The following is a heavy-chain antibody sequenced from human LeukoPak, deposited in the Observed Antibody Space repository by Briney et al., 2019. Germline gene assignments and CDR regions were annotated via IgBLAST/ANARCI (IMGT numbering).Heavy chain of an antibody. V-gene: IGHV3-23*01. CDR3: ARESGSYFDY. Sequence: LRLSCAASGFTFSSYAMSWVRQAPGKGLEWVSAISGSGGSTYYADSVKGRFTISRDNSKNTLYLHMNSLRAEDTAMYYCARESGSYFDYWGQGTLVTVSS. D-gene: IGHD1-26*01. CDR1: GFTFSSYA. CDR2: ISGSGGST. J-gene: IGHJ4*02.